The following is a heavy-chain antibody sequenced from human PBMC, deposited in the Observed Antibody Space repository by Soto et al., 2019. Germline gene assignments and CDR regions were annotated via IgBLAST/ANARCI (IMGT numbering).Heavy chain of an antibody. Sequence: QVHLVESGGGLVKPGGSRRLSCAASGFTFSDYYMSWIRQAPGKGLEWLSYIGSSGSIKYYADSVKGRFTISRDNAKNSLYLQMNSLRTEDTAVYYCARDRGGFYFDYCGQGTLVAVSS. V-gene: IGHV3-11*01. J-gene: IGHJ4*02. CDR2: IGSSGSIK. CDR3: ARDRGGFYFDY. CDR1: GFTFSDYY.